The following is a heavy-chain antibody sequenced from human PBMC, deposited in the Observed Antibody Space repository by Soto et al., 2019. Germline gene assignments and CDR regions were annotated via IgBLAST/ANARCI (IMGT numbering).Heavy chain of an antibody. D-gene: IGHD2-15*01. J-gene: IGHJ4*02. CDR2: ISSSSSYI. V-gene: IGHV3-21*01. CDR3: ARDKGGYCSGGSCYYDY. Sequence: GGSLRLSCAASGFTFSSYSMNWVRQAPGKGLEWVSSISSSSSYIYYADSVKGRFTISRDNAKNSLYLQMNSLRAEDTAVYYCARDKGGYCSGGSCYYDYWGQGTLVTVSS. CDR1: GFTFSSYS.